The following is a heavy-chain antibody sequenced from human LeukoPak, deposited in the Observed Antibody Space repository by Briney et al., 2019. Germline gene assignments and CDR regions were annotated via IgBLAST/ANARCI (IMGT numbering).Heavy chain of an antibody. J-gene: IGHJ4*02. D-gene: IGHD3-22*01. V-gene: IGHV1-46*01. Sequence: GASVKVSCTASGYTFTSYYMHWVRQAPGQGLEWMGIINPSGGSTSYAQKFQGRVTMTRDTSTSTVYMELSSLRSEDTAVYYCARDRGPYYDSSGYYFPDYWGQGTLVTVSS. CDR1: GYTFTSYY. CDR3: ARDRGPYYDSSGYYFPDY. CDR2: INPSGGST.